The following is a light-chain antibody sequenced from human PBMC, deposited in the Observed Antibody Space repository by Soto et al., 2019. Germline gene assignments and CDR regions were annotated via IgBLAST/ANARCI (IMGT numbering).Light chain of an antibody. Sequence: ENVLTQSPDTLSLFPGERATLSCRASQSVSSTYLAWYQQKLGQAPRLLIFGASSRATGIPDRFSGSGSGTDFTLTISRLEPEDFAVYYCQQYGSSRWTFGQGTKVEIK. V-gene: IGKV3-20*01. CDR3: QQYGSSRWT. CDR2: GAS. J-gene: IGKJ1*01. CDR1: QSVSSTY.